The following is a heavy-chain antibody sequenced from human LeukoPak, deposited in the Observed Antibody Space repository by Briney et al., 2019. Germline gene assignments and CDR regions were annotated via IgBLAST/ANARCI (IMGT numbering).Heavy chain of an antibody. CDR1: GFTFDSYD. Sequence: GESLRLSCAASGFTFDSYDMHWVRQPTGKGLEWVSAIGTAGDTYYPDSVKGRFTISRENAQNSLYLQMNSLRAEDTAIYYCVRDRGTYRPIDYWGQGTLVTVSS. CDR2: IGTAGDT. D-gene: IGHD1-26*01. CDR3: VRDRGTYRPIDY. V-gene: IGHV3-13*04. J-gene: IGHJ4*02.